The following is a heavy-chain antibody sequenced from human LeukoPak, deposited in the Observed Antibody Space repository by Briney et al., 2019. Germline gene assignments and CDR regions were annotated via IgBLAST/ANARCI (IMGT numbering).Heavy chain of an antibody. CDR1: GFTFSDHA. V-gene: IGHV3-23*01. CDR2: ISARGDST. D-gene: IGHD3-22*01. Sequence: GSLRLSCAASGFTFSDHAMIWVRQAPGKGLEWVSGISARGDSTYYSDSVKGRFTISRDNAKNSLYLQMNSLRAEDTAVYYCARSGTTYYYDSGSRIWGQGTMVTVSS. J-gene: IGHJ3*02. CDR3: ARSGTTYYYDSGSRI.